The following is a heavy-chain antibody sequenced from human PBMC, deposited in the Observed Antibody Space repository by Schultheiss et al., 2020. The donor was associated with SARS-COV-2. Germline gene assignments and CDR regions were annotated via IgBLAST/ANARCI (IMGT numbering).Heavy chain of an antibody. CDR1: GGTFSSYA. D-gene: IGHD5-18*01. Sequence: SVKVSCKASGGTFSSYAISWVRQAPGQGLEWMGGIIPIFGTANYAQKFQGRVTMTRDTSTRTAYMEVSSLRSEDTAVYYCAREMEGPTWIPVGFDPWGQGTLVTVSS. V-gene: IGHV1-69*05. CDR3: AREMEGPTWIPVGFDP. CDR2: IIPIFGTA. J-gene: IGHJ5*02.